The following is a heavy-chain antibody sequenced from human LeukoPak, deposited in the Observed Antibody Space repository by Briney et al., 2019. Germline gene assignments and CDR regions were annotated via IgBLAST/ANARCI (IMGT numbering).Heavy chain of an antibody. V-gene: IGHV4-59*01. Sequence: SETLSLTCTVSGGSISSYYWSWIRQPPGKGLEWIGYIYYSGSTNYNPSLKSRVTISVDTSKNQLSLKLSSVTAADTAVYYCARVGYYDSSGYYKPPVYFDYWGQGTLVTVSS. CDR2: IYYSGST. CDR1: GGSISSYY. CDR3: ARVGYYDSSGYYKPPVYFDY. D-gene: IGHD3-22*01. J-gene: IGHJ4*02.